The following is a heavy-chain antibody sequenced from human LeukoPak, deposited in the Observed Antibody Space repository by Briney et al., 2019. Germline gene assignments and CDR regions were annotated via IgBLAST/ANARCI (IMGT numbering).Heavy chain of an antibody. Sequence: ASVKVSCKASGYTFTSYYMHWVRQAPGQGLDWMGWITPSGGTNYPQKFQGRVAITRDTSISTAYMDLSRLTSDDTAVYYCARDRYGDGFAHFDYWGQGALVTVSS. CDR1: GYTFTSYY. J-gene: IGHJ4*02. CDR2: ITPSGGT. D-gene: IGHD5-24*01. V-gene: IGHV1-2*02. CDR3: ARDRYGDGFAHFDY.